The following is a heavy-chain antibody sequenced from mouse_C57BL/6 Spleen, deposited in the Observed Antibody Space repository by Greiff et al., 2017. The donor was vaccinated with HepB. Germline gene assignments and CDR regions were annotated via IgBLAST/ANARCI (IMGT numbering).Heavy chain of an antibody. CDR2: ISSGSSTI. CDR1: GFTFSDYG. Sequence: EVKLMESGGGLVKPGGSLKLSCAASGFTFSDYGMHWVRQAPEKGLEWVAYISSGSSTIYYADTVKGRFTISRDNAKNTLFLQMTSLRSEDTAMYYCARPIFTYEYDSNYAMDYWGQGTSVTVSS. D-gene: IGHD2-4*01. J-gene: IGHJ4*01. V-gene: IGHV5-17*01. CDR3: ARPIFTYEYDSNYAMDY.